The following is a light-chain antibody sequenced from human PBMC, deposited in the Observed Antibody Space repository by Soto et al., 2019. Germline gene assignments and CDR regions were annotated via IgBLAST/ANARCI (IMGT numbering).Light chain of an antibody. J-gene: IGLJ2*01. CDR3: QSYHSGNVV. CDR1: SGSIASNY. CDR2: EDN. V-gene: IGLV6-57*04. Sequence: NFMLTQPHSVSESPGKTVTISCTRSSGSIASNYVQWYQQRPGSAPTPVIYEDNERPSGVPDRFSGSIDSSSNSASLTISELKTDDEADYYCQSYHSGNVVFGGGTKVTVL.